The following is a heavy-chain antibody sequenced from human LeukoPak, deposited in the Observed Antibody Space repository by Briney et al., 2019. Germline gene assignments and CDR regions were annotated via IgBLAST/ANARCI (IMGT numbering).Heavy chain of an antibody. V-gene: IGHV4-34*01. D-gene: IGHD3-3*01. CDR2: INHSGST. Sequence: KTSETLSLTCAVYGGSFSGYYWSWIRQPPGKGLEWIGEINHSGSTNYNPSLKSRVTISVDTSKNQFSLKLSSATAADTAVYYCARGLRFLVVWGQGTTVTVSS. CDR3: ARGLRFLVV. J-gene: IGHJ6*02. CDR1: GGSFSGYY.